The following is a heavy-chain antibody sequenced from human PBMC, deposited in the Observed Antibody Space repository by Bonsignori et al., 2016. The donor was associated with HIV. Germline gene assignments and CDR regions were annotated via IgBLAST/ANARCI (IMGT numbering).Heavy chain of an antibody. CDR1: GGSFSGYY. D-gene: IGHD6-13*01. CDR3: ARDGITAARPGRWFDP. Sequence: SETLSLTCAVYGGSFSGYYWTWIRQPPGKGLEWIGEIDHTGNTNYNPSLKSRVTISVDTSKNQFSLNVTSVTAADTAVYYCARDGITAARPGRWFDPWGQGNLVTVSS. J-gene: IGHJ5*02. CDR2: IDHTGNT. V-gene: IGHV4-34*01.